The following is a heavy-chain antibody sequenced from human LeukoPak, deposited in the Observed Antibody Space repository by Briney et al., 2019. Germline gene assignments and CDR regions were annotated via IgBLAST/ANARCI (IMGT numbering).Heavy chain of an antibody. CDR3: ARESGGGYHSEGPKL. CDR2: ITGLGSME. Sequence: GGSLRLSCTTSGFVFSDHEFTWVRQAPGKGLEWVASITGLGSMEYYSQSVKGRFTISRDNARKSFYLQMTSLRPEDTAVYSCARESGGGYHSEGPKLWGLGTLVTVSA. V-gene: IGHV3-48*03. CDR1: GFVFSDHE. D-gene: IGHD2-21*02. J-gene: IGHJ4*02.